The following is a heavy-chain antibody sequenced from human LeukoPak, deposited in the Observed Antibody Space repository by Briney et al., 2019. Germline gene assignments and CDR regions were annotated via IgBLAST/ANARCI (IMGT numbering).Heavy chain of an antibody. CDR2: ISYDGSNK. CDR3: ARGRGCSGGTCYFDY. V-gene: IGHV3-30*01. D-gene: IGHD2-15*01. CDR1: GFTFSSYA. J-gene: IGHJ4*02. Sequence: GGSLRLSCAASGFTFSSYAMHWVRQAPGKGLEWVAVISYDGSNKYYANSVKGRFTISRDNSKNTLYLQMNSLRAEDTAVYYCARGRGCSGGTCYFDYWGQGILVTVSS.